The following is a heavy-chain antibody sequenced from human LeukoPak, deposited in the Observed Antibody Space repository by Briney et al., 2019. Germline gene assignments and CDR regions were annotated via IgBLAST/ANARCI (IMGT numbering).Heavy chain of an antibody. CDR3: ARGGRHYCSGGSCHNLPVGRDY. CDR1: GGSFSGYY. D-gene: IGHD2-15*01. Sequence: SETLSLTCAVYGGSFSGYYWSWIRQPPGKGLEWIGEINHSGSTNYNPSLKSRVTISVDTSKNQFSLKLSSVTAAATAVYYCARGGRHYCSGGSCHNLPVGRDYWGQGTLVTVSS. CDR2: INHSGST. V-gene: IGHV4-34*01. J-gene: IGHJ4*02.